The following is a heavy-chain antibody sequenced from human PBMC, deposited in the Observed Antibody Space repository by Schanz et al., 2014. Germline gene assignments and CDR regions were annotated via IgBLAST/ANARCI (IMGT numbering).Heavy chain of an antibody. J-gene: IGHJ3*02. CDR2: MSGSGSTA. D-gene: IGHD3-16*01. CDR3: AKGVGGGLLLGSTFDN. V-gene: IGHV3-23*01. CDR1: GFTFFGSFA. Sequence: EVQLLESGGGLVQPGGSLRLSCVASGFTFFGSFAMSWVRQAPGKGLEWVSGMSGSGSTADYADSVKGRFTISRDKSRKTLYLQMNSLRADDTAVYYCAKGVGGGLLLGSTFDNWGQGTMVTVTS.